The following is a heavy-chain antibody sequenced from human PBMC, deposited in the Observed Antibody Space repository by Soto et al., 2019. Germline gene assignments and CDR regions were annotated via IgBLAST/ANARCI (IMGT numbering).Heavy chain of an antibody. CDR1: GFSLGTARMG. V-gene: IGHV2-26*01. CDR2: IFSNDEK. D-gene: IGHD2-2*01. Sequence: QVTLKESGPVLVKPTETLTLTCTVSGFSLGTARMGGSWFRQPPGKALEWLAHIFSNDEKSYSTSLKSRLTISKDTSKSQVVLTMTNMDPVDTATYYCARIPGLVLPDHYAFDIWGQGTMVTVSS. J-gene: IGHJ3*02. CDR3: ARIPGLVLPDHYAFDI.